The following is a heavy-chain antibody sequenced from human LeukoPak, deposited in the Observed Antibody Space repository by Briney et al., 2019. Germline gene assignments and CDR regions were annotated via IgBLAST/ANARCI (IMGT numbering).Heavy chain of an antibody. CDR2: IYYSGST. CDR1: GGSISSYY. Sequence: SETLSLTCTVSGGSISSYYWSWIRQPPGKGLEWIGYIYYSGSTNYNPSLESRVTISVDTSKNQFSLKLSSVTAADTAVYYCARGLGYSSGWDRIDPWGQGTLVTVSS. V-gene: IGHV4-59*01. D-gene: IGHD6-19*01. J-gene: IGHJ5*02. CDR3: ARGLGYSSGWDRIDP.